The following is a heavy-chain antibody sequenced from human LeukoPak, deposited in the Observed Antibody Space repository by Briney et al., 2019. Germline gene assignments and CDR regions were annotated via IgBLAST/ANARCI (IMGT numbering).Heavy chain of an antibody. CDR3: AKDTGVTTSYY. D-gene: IGHD4-11*01. CDR2: ISYDGSNK. V-gene: IGHV3-30*18. CDR1: GFTFSSYG. Sequence: GRSLRLSCAASGFTFSSYGMHWVRQAPGKGLEWVAVISYDGSNKYYADSVKGRFTISRDNSKNTLYLQMNSLRAEDTAVYYCAKDTGVTTSYYWGQGTLVTVSS. J-gene: IGHJ4*02.